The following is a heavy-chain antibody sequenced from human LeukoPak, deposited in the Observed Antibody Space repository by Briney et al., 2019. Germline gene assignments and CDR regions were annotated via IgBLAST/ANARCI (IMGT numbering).Heavy chain of an antibody. CDR2: ISYDGSNK. V-gene: IGHV3-30*03. CDR1: GFTFSSYG. CDR3: ARMYCSSTSCYAGYFDY. Sequence: GGSLRLSCAASGFTFSSYGMHWVRQAPGKGLEWVAVISYDGSNKYYADSVKGRFTISRDNSKNTLYLQMNSLRAEDTSVYYCARMYCSSTSCYAGYFDYWGQGTLVTVSS. D-gene: IGHD2-2*01. J-gene: IGHJ4*02.